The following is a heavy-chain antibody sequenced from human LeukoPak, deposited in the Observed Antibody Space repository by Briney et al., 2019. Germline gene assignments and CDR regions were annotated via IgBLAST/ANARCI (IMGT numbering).Heavy chain of an antibody. Sequence: SGGSLRLSCAASGFTFSDSAVHWVRQASGKGLEWVGLIRSKTNTYATAYSASMKGRFTISRDDSTNTAHLQMSSLRTEDTAVYYCASPAHDFDFWSGYYSFWGLGARVIVSS. D-gene: IGHD3-3*01. J-gene: IGHJ4*02. V-gene: IGHV3-73*01. CDR2: IRSKTNTYAT. CDR3: ASPAHDFDFWSGYYSF. CDR1: GFTFSDSA.